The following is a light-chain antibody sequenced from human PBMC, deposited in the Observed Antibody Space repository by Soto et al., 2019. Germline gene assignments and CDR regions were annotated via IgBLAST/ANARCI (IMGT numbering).Light chain of an antibody. V-gene: IGKV1-39*01. CDR3: QQNYSIPIT. J-gene: IGKJ5*01. CDR2: AAS. CDR1: RGINSF. Sequence: IQLTQPPSSVSGSVIGIGTITFLASRGINSFLAWYQQKPGKAPKLLIYAASTLQSGVPSRFSGSGSGTDFTLTISSLQPEDFATYYCQQNYSIPITFGQGTRLEI.